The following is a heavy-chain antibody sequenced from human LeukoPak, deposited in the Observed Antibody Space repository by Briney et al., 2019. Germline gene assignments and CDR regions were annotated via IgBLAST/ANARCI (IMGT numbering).Heavy chain of an antibody. J-gene: IGHJ3*02. Sequence: GGSLRLSCAASGFSVRSNYISWVRQAPGKGLEWVSMIYSDGSIFHADTVKGRFTMSRDNSRNTLDLQMNSLRVEDTAVYFCARDRRRLRGMNGDGDAFDIWGQGTMVTVSS. CDR1: GFSVRSNY. D-gene: IGHD1-1*01. V-gene: IGHV3-53*01. CDR2: IYSDGSI. CDR3: ARDRRRLRGMNGDGDAFDI.